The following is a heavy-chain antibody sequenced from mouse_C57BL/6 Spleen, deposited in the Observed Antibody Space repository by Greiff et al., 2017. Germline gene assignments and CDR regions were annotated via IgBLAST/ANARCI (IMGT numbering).Heavy chain of an antibody. J-gene: IGHJ2*01. Sequence: QVQLKESGPELVKPGASVKISCKASGYAFSSSWMNWVKQRPGKGLEWIGRIYPGDGDTNYNGKFKGKATLTADKSSSTAYMQLSSLTSEDSAVYFCARDYSNYVPFDYWGQGTTLTVSS. CDR2: IYPGDGDT. D-gene: IGHD2-5*01. CDR1: GYAFSSSW. CDR3: ARDYSNYVPFDY. V-gene: IGHV1-82*01.